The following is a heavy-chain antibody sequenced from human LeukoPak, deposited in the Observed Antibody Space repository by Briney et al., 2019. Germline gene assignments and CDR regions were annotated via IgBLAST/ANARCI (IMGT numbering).Heavy chain of an antibody. V-gene: IGHV1-2*02. CDR2: INTHSGGT. CDR1: GYTFTDYY. J-gene: IGHJ4*02. CDR3: ARSRISAPVDY. Sequence: ASVKVSCKASGYTFTDYYMHWVRQAPGQGLEWMGWINTHSGGTSYAQKFQGRATMTRDTSISTGFMELKSLGSDDTAVYYCARSRISAPVDYWGQGTLVTVSP. D-gene: IGHD6-6*01.